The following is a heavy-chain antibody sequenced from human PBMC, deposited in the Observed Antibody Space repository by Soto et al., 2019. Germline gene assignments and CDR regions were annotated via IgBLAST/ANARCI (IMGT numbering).Heavy chain of an antibody. J-gene: IGHJ6*02. CDR2: IKSKVDGGTA. CDR3: TTLSYLYYDGMDV. CDR1: GFTFSNAW. Sequence: EVQLVESGGGLVKPGGSLRLSCEASGFTFSNAWMNWVRQGPGKGLEWLGRIKSKVDGGTADYDAATKGRFSISRDDLKNMLYLQMNSLKPDDTAVYYCTTLSYLYYDGMDVWGQGTTVTVS. D-gene: IGHD2-2*01. V-gene: IGHV3-15*01.